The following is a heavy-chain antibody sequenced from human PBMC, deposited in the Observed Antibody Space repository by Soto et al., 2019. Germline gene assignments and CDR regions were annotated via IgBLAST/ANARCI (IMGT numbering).Heavy chain of an antibody. V-gene: IGHV3-9*01. CDR3: ARGKTRTAYRDYSIDV. Sequence: EVVLVESGGGLVQPGGSLRLSCVASGFNFDDFAMHWVRQAPGKGLQWVSGIRWNGETPAYGDSVKGRFIISRDNARNSLDLQMNSPRPEDTAVYFCARGKTRTAYRDYSIDVWGKGTRVTVS. J-gene: IGHJ6*03. CDR2: IRWNGETP. D-gene: IGHD3-16*01. CDR1: GFNFDDFA.